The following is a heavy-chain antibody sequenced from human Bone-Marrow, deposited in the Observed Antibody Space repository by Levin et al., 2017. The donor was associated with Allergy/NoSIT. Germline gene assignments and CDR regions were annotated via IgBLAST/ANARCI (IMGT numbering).Heavy chain of an antibody. CDR1: GFTFSSYS. CDR3: AREITMIVVAPYDDAFDI. V-gene: IGHV3-48*01. J-gene: IGHJ3*02. Sequence: PGGSLRLSCAASGFTFSSYSMNWVRQAPGKGLEWVSYISSSSSTIYYADSVKGRFTISRDNAKNSLYLQMNSLRAEDTAVYYCAREITMIVVAPYDDAFDIWGQGTMVTVSS. CDR2: ISSSSSTI. D-gene: IGHD3-22*01.